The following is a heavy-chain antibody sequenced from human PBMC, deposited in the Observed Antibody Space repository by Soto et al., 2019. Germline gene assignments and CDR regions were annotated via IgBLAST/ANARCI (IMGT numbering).Heavy chain of an antibody. CDR2: IKQERSKK. D-gene: IGHD2-15*01. CDR3: ARDPGYSTPWYYFDY. Sequence: GGSLRLSCAASGVNFSTYWMSWVRQAPGKGLEWVANIKQERSKKYYVETEKGRINISRDNAKNSLFLQMNSLRAEDTAVYYCARDPGYSTPWYYFDYWGQGT. J-gene: IGHJ4*02. V-gene: IGHV3-7*01. CDR1: GVNFSTYW.